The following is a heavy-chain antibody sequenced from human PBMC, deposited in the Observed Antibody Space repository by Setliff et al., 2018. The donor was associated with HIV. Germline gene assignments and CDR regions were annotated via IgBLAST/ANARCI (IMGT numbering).Heavy chain of an antibody. CDR3: AKDSYAYGYRGPIFDY. J-gene: IGHJ4*02. D-gene: IGHD4-17*01. Sequence: SETLSLTCTVSGGSISTNSYYWGWIRQSPGKGLEWVGNVHNSGGTNYNPSLKSRVSISVDTSKNQFSLNVNSVTAPDTAVYYCAKDSYAYGYRGPIFDYWGQGTPVTVSS. CDR2: VHNSGGT. CDR1: GGSISTNSYY. V-gene: IGHV4-39*02.